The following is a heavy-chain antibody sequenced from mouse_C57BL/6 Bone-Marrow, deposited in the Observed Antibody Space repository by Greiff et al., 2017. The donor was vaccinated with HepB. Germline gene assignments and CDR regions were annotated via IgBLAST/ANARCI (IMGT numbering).Heavy chain of an antibody. V-gene: IGHV5-4*01. CDR3: ARERIYYGSSYGSWFAY. Sequence: DVKLQESGGGLVKPGGSLKLSCAASGFTFSSYAMSWVRQTPEKRLEWVATISDGGSYTYYPDNVKGRFTISRDNAKNNLYLQISHLKSEDTAMYYCARERIYYGSSYGSWFAYWGQGTLVTVSA. CDR1: GFTFSSYA. CDR2: ISDGGSYT. J-gene: IGHJ3*01. D-gene: IGHD1-1*01.